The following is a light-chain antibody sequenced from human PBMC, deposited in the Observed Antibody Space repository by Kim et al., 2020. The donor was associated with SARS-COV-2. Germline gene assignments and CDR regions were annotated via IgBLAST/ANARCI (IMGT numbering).Light chain of an antibody. CDR2: GAS. V-gene: IGKV3-20*01. CDR1: QSVSSSD. Sequence: STGERATHSCRASQSVSSSDLAWYQQKPGQAPRILIYGASSRATGIPDRFSGSGSGTDFTLTISRLEPEDFAVYYCQQYGSSPLYSFGQGTKLEI. CDR3: QQYGSSPLYS. J-gene: IGKJ2*03.